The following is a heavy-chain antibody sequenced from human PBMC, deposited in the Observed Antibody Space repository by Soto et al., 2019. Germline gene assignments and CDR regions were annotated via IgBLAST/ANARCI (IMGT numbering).Heavy chain of an antibody. CDR2: IVPVYGAV. CDR3: AKDGGGYP. V-gene: IGHV1-69*18. D-gene: IGHD2-15*01. Sequence: HAQLVQSGAELRKPGSSGKVSCKASGGIFSNFAFSWVRQAPGQGLEWMGTIVPVYGAVYYAHQFQGRVTITADESTTTTYMEMSGLGSKDTAVYYCAKDGGGYPWGQGTLVTVSS. J-gene: IGHJ5*02. CDR1: GGIFSNFA.